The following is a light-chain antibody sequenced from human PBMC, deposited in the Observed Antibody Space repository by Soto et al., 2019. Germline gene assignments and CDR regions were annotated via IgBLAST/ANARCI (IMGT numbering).Light chain of an antibody. CDR2: TAA. CDR1: QRITTY. CDR3: QQSYSTPYT. Sequence: IQMTQSPSSLSASVGDRVTITCRASQRITTYLNWYQQKPGKAPKLLISTAATLQGGVPSRFSGSGSGTEFTLTITTLQPEDFATYFCQQSYSTPYTFGQGTKLEIK. J-gene: IGKJ2*01. V-gene: IGKV1-39*01.